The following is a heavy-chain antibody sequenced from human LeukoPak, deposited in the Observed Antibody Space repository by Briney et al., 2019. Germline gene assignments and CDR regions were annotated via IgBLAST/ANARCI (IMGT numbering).Heavy chain of an antibody. CDR1: GLTLSTYW. V-gene: IGHV3-74*01. CDR2: IASDGTGT. J-gene: IGHJ6*02. CDR3: ARVPGYNGYFYGMDV. D-gene: IGHD5-12*01. Sequence: TGGSLRLSCAASGLTLSTYWMHWVRQVPGQGLVWVSRIASDGTGTTYADSVKGRFTISRGSARNTVYLQMNNLRPEDTAVYYCARVPGYNGYFYGMDVWGQGTTVTVSS.